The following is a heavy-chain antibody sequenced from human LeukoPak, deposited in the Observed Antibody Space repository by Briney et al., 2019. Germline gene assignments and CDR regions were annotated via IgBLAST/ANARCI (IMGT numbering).Heavy chain of an antibody. Sequence: GGSLRLSCGASGFIFSTFWMHWVRHAPGEGPVWVSGINSDGSTTNYADSVKGRFTISRDNAKNTLDLQMNSLRAEDTAVYYCARGKAEGYREIWDWFDPWGQGILVTVSS. D-gene: IGHD1-1*01. CDR3: ARGKAEGYREIWDWFDP. CDR1: GFIFSTFW. CDR2: INSDGSTT. J-gene: IGHJ5*02. V-gene: IGHV3-74*01.